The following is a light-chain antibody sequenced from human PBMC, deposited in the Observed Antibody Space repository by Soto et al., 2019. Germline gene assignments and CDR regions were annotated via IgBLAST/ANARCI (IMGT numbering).Light chain of an antibody. Sequence: QSALTQPASVSGSPGQSITISCTGTSSDVGAYNYVSWYQQHPGKAPKLMIYDVSNRPSGVSKRFSGSKSGSTASLTISGLQAEDDADYFCCSYTTSSTLYVFGTGTKLTVL. V-gene: IGLV2-14*01. J-gene: IGLJ1*01. CDR2: DVS. CDR3: CSYTTSSTLYV. CDR1: SSDVGAYNY.